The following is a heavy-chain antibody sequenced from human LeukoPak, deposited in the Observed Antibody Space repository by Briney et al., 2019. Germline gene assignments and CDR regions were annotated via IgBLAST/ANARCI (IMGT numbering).Heavy chain of an antibody. V-gene: IGHV3-48*03. CDR2: ISSSGSTI. D-gene: IGHD6-19*01. CDR3: AKDIDSYSSGWYGGFDY. J-gene: IGHJ4*02. Sequence: GGSLRLSCAASGFTFSSYEMNWVRQAPGKGLEWVSYISSSGSTIYYADSVKGRFTISRDNAKNSLYLQMNSLRAEDTALYYCAKDIDSYSSGWYGGFDYWGQGTLVTVSS. CDR1: GFTFSSYE.